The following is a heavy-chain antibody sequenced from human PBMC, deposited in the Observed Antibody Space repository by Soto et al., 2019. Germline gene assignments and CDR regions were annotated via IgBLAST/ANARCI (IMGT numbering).Heavy chain of an antibody. V-gene: IGHV1-69*06. Sequence: QVQLEQSGAEVKRPGSSVRVSCKASGGTLSDHGVSWLRQAPGQGLEWVGGTVPVFNAPKYAPKFQGRVTIAADKSTNVAYMELSSLRADDTAFYSCARGVFNSGNNYTGPSAFDIWGQGTMVIVSS. CDR3: ARGVFNSGNNYTGPSAFDI. CDR2: TVPVFNAP. J-gene: IGHJ3*02. D-gene: IGHD3-10*01. CDR1: GGTLSDHG.